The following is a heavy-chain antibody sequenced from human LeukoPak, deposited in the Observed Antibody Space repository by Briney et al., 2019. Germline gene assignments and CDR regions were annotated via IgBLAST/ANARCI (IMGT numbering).Heavy chain of an antibody. CDR3: ARVSGATQRNYYYYYMDV. D-gene: IGHD1-26*01. CDR2: INHSGGT. Sequence: PSETLSLTCAVYGGSFSGYYWSWIRQPPGKGLEWIAEINHSGGTNYNPSLKSRVTISVDTSNNQFSLKLSSVTAADTAVYYCARVSGATQRNYYYYYMDVWGKGTTVTISS. J-gene: IGHJ6*03. CDR1: GGSFSGYY. V-gene: IGHV4-34*01.